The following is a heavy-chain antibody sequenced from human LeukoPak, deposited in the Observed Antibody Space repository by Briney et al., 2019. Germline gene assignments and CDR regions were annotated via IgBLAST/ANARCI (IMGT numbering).Heavy chain of an antibody. CDR3: AGERTLGYCSSTSCYAGAPPHDY. CDR1: GFTFSSYS. V-gene: IGHV3-48*04. CDR2: ISSSSSTI. Sequence: PGGSLRLSCAASGFTFSSYSMNWVRQAPGKGLEWVSYISSSSSTIYYADSVKGRFTISRDNAKNSLYLQMNSLRAEDTAVYYCAGERTLGYCSSTSCYAGAPPHDYWGQGTLVTVSS. D-gene: IGHD2-2*01. J-gene: IGHJ4*02.